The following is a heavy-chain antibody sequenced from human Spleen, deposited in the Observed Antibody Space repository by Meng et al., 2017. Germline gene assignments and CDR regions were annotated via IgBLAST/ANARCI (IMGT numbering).Heavy chain of an antibody. Sequence: QVRLVQSGVEVKKPGSSVKVSCKAFGGTFSSYAISWVRQAPGQGLEWMGGIIPIFGTANYAQKFQGRVTITADESTSTAYMELSSLRSEDTAVYYCARIYCSSTSCYNWFDPWGQGTLVTVSS. V-gene: IGHV1-69*01. CDR2: IIPIFGTA. CDR1: GGTFSSYA. CDR3: ARIYCSSTSCYNWFDP. J-gene: IGHJ5*02. D-gene: IGHD2-2*01.